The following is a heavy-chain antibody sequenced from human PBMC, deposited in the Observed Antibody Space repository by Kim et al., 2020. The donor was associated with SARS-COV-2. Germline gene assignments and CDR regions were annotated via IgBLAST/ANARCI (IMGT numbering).Heavy chain of an antibody. V-gene: IGHV1-18*01. CDR2: ISAYNGNT. CDR3: ARAMTTVTPSDY. D-gene: IGHD4-17*01. Sequence: ASVKVSCKASGYTFSSHGISWVRQAPGQGLEWMGWISAYNGNTDYAEKVQGRVTMTTDTSTNTAYMELRSLRSDDTAVYYCARAMTTVTPSDYWGQGTVVTVSS. CDR1: GYTFSSHG. J-gene: IGHJ4*02.